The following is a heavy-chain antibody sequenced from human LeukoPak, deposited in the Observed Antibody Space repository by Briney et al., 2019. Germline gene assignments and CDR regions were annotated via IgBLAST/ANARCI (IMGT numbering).Heavy chain of an antibody. V-gene: IGHV3-23*01. CDR3: AKGVGSGSYYDNYWYFDL. D-gene: IGHD3-10*01. CDR2: ISGSGGST. CDR1: GFTFSSYA. Sequence: PGGSLRLSCAASGFTFSSYAMSWVRQAPGKGLEWVSAISGSGGSTYYADSVKGRFTISRDNSKNTLYLQMNSLRAEDTAVYYCAKGVGSGSYYDNYWYFDLWGRGTLVTVSS. J-gene: IGHJ2*01.